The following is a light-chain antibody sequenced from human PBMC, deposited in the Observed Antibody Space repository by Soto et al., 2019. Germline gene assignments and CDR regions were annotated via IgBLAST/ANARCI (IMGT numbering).Light chain of an antibody. CDR2: EVS. V-gene: IGLV2-14*01. CDR3: SSYTSSRAYV. CDR1: SNDVGGYNH. Sequence: QSVLTQPASVSGSPGQSITISCTGTSNDVGGYNHVSWYQQYPGKVPKLLIHEVSNRPSGVSNRFSGSKSGNTASLTISGLQAEDEADYYCSSYTSSRAYVFGIGTKVTVL. J-gene: IGLJ1*01.